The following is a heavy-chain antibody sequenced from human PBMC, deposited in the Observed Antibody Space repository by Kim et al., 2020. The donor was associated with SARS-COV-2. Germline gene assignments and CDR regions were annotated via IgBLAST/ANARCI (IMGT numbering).Heavy chain of an antibody. J-gene: IGHJ4*02. CDR2: ISGSGGSA. CDR1: GFTFSTYA. Sequence: GGSLRLSCAASGFTFSTYAMSWVRQAPGKGLEWVSGISGSGGSAHYADTVKGRFTISRDNSKNTLYLQMNSLRAEDTAVYYCAKNYGSGSYYTYFFDYWGQGTLVTVSS. V-gene: IGHV3-23*01. D-gene: IGHD3-10*01. CDR3: AKNYGSGSYYTYFFDY.